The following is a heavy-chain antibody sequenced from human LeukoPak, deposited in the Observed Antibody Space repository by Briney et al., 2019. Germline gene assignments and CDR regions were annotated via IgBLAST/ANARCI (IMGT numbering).Heavy chain of an antibody. Sequence: PGGSLRLSCAASGVTFTTYAKSWVRQAPGKGLEWVSGISGSGGSTHYADSVTGRFTISRDNSKNTLYLQMNSLRAEDTAVYYCAKGGRFTMIVTYFDYWGQGTLVTVSS. D-gene: IGHD3-22*01. CDR3: AKGGRFTMIVTYFDY. J-gene: IGHJ4*02. CDR2: ISGSGGST. V-gene: IGHV3-23*01. CDR1: GVTFTTYA.